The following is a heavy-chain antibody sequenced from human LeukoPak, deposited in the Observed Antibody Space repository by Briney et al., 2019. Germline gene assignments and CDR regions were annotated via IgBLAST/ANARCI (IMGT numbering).Heavy chain of an antibody. CDR3: ARVGVFHLDY. J-gene: IGHJ4*02. V-gene: IGHV4-34*01. CDR2: INHSGST. D-gene: IGHD3-10*01. CDR1: GGSFSGYY. Sequence: SETLSLTCAVYGGSFSGYYWSWIRQPPGKGLEWIGEINHSGSTNHNPSLKSRVTISVDTSKNQFSLKLSSVTAADTAVYYCARVGVFHLDYWGQGTLVTVSS.